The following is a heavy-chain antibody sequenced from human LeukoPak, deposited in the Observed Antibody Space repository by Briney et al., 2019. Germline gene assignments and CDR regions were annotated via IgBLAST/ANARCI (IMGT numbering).Heavy chain of an antibody. V-gene: IGHV4-59*01. J-gene: IGHJ6*03. CDR3: ARAFSGSGSYYSEMLYYYFYMDV. CDR1: GDSISSYY. D-gene: IGHD3-10*01. CDR2: ICYSGNT. Sequence: SETLSLTCTVSGDSISSYYWSWIRQPPGKGLEWIGYICYSGNTKYNPSLKSRVTISVDTSKNQISLKLNSVTAADTAVYYCARAFSGSGSYYSEMLYYYFYMDVWGKGTTVTISS.